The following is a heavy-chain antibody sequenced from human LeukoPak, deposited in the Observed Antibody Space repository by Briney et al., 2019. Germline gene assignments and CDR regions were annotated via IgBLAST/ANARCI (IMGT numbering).Heavy chain of an antibody. CDR1: GVTFSSYA. Sequence: PGGXLRLSCAASGVTFSSYAMSWVRQAPGKGVEWVSDISGSGGSTYYADSVKGGFTISRDNSKKTLYMQMNSLRAEDTAVYYCAKLGGSYYPTLNLDYWGQGTLVTVSS. V-gene: IGHV3-23*01. CDR3: AKLGGSYYPTLNLDY. J-gene: IGHJ4*02. CDR2: ISGSGGST. D-gene: IGHD1-26*01.